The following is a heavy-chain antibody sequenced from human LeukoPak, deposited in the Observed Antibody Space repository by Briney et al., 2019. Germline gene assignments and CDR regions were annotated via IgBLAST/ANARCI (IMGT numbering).Heavy chain of an antibody. J-gene: IGHJ1*01. V-gene: IGHV4-39*01. D-gene: IGHD3-22*01. CDR2: LYYTGRT. CDR1: GDSISRSDSY. CDR3: ARRRYYDGSGYLE. Sequence: KTSETLSLTCSVSGDSISRSDSYWDWIRQPPGKGLEWIGTLYYTGRTYYSPSLKSRVTISVDTSNNQFSLNLRSVTAADTAVYYCARRRYYDGSGYLEWGQGTLLSVSS.